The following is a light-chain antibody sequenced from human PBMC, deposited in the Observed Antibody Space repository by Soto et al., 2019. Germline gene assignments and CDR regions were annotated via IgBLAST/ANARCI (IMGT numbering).Light chain of an antibody. CDR1: QTVSNN. Sequence: EVVMTQSPATLSVSPGETATLSCRASQTVSNNLAWYQQKPGQAPRLLIHGTSTRATGIPARFSGSGSGTQFTLTISSLQSEDFAVYYCQQHDNWPRTFGQGTKVEVK. CDR3: QQHDNWPRT. V-gene: IGKV3-15*01. CDR2: GTS. J-gene: IGKJ1*01.